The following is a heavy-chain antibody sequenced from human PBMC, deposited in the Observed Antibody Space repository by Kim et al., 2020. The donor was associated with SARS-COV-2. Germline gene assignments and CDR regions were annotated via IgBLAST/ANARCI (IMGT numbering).Heavy chain of an antibody. D-gene: IGHD4-17*01. CDR1: GFTFSSYG. CDR2: ISYDGSNK. Sequence: GGSLRLSCAASGFTFSSYGMHWVRQAPGKGLEWVAVISYDGSNKYYADSVKGRFTISRDNSKNTLYLQMNSLRAEDTAVYYFAKDDYGDAIDYYYYGMDVWGQGTTVTVSS. CDR3: AKDDYGDAIDYYYYGMDV. V-gene: IGHV3-30*18. J-gene: IGHJ6*02.